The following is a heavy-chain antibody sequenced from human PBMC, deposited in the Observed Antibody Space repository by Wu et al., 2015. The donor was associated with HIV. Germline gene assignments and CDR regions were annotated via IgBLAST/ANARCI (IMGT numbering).Heavy chain of an antibody. D-gene: IGHD5-18*01. J-gene: IGHJ4*02. V-gene: IGHV1-69*13. CDR2: LIPMYGTG. CDR3: AGGGGRTSMDPFDF. Sequence: QVQLLQSGAEVKNPGSSVRVSCKASGATFSSYALSWVRQAPGQGLEWMGRLIPMYGTGNYAQKFQGRVTITADESTSTAYMDVSGLRSDDTAVYYCAGGGGRTSMDPFDFWGLGNTGHRLL. CDR1: GATFSSYA.